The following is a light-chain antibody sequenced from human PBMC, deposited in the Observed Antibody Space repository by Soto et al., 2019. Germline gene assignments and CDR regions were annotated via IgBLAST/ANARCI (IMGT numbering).Light chain of an antibody. Sequence: QSVLTQSPSASGAPGQRVSISCSGSGSNIGSNYVYWYRQLPGTAPQLLIYNNHQRPSGVPDRFSASKSGSSASLDVSGLRSEDGADYFCAAWDASLSCWVFGGGTKLTVL. CDR3: AAWDASLSCWV. CDR2: NNH. V-gene: IGLV1-47*02. CDR1: GSNIGSNY. J-gene: IGLJ3*02.